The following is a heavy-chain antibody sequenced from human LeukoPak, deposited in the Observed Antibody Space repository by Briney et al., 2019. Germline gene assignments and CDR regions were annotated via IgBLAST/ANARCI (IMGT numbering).Heavy chain of an antibody. CDR3: ARDTSEFDDSSGYLHYYYYMDV. CDR2: IKQDGSEK. D-gene: IGHD3-22*01. Sequence: GGSLRLSCAASGFTFSSYWMSWVRRAPGKGLEWVANIKQDGSEKYYVDSVKGRFTISRDNAKNSLYLQMNSLRAEDTAVYYCARDTSEFDDSSGYLHYYYYMDVWGKGTTVTVSS. J-gene: IGHJ6*03. V-gene: IGHV3-7*01. CDR1: GFTFSSYW.